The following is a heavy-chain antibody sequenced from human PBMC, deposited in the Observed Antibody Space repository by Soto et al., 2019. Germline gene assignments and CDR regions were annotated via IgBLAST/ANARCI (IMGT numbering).Heavy chain of an antibody. CDR3: ARWGTKGGLDV. V-gene: IGHV3-33*05. Sequence: QVQLVESGGGVVQPGTSLRLSCVGSGFTFRSYVIHWVRQAPGKGLEWVALTSYDGSNNFYGDSVKGRFTISRHNSRNTVELQMDRLTFEDTALYYCARWGTKGGLDVWGQGTLVSVSS. D-gene: IGHD3-16*01. CDR2: TSYDGSNN. J-gene: IGHJ4*02. CDR1: GFTFRSYV.